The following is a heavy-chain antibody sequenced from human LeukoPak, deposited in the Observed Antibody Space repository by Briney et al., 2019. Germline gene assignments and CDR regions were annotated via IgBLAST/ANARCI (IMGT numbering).Heavy chain of an antibody. CDR2: ISGSGGST. CDR3: AKVSTIFGVVIRPNYFDY. CDR1: GFTFSRYA. V-gene: IGHV3-23*01. D-gene: IGHD3-3*01. Sequence: PGGSLRLSCAASGFTFSRYAMSWVRQAPGKGLEWVSAISGSGGSTYYADSVKGRFNISRDNSKNTLYLQMNSLRAEDTAVYYCAKVSTIFGVVIRPNYFDYWCQGTLVTVSS. J-gene: IGHJ4*02.